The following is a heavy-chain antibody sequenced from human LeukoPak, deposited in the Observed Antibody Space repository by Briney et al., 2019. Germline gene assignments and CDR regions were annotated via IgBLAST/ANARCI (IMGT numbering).Heavy chain of an antibody. J-gene: IGHJ4*02. D-gene: IGHD3-22*01. CDR2: IIPIFGTA. Sequence: SVKVSCKASGGTFSSYAISWVRQAPGQGLEWMGGIIPIFGTANYAQKFQGRVTITTDESTSTAYMELSSLRSEDTAVYYCAREVGYDSSGYSPSGFDYWGQGTLVTVSS. CDR1: GGTFSSYA. CDR3: AREVGYDSSGYSPSGFDY. V-gene: IGHV1-69*05.